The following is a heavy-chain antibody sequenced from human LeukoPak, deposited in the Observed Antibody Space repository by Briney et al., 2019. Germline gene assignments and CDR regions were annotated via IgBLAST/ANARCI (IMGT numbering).Heavy chain of an antibody. CDR1: GYTFTNYD. CDR3: ARGLWSSRVVPLRCYYMDV. V-gene: IGHV1-8*01. CDR2: MNPNSGNT. D-gene: IGHD2-2*01. J-gene: IGHJ6*03. Sequence: GASVKVSCKASGYTFTNYDINWVRQATGQGLEWMGWMNPNSGNTGYAQKFQGRVTMTRNTSISTAYMELSSLRSEDTAVYYCARGLWSSRVVPLRCYYMDVRGKGTTVTVSS.